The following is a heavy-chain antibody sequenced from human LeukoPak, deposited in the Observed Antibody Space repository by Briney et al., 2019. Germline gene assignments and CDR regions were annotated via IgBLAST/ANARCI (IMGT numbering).Heavy chain of an antibody. CDR3: ARDYYDSSGYYPVGMDV. V-gene: IGHV4-31*03. J-gene: IGHJ6*02. CDR2: IYYSGST. Sequence: SETLSLTCTVSGGSISSGGYYWSWIRQHPGKGLEWIGYIYYSGSTYYNPSLKSRVTISVDTSKNQFSLKLGSVTAADTAVYYCARDYYDSSGYYPVGMDVWGQGTTVTVSS. D-gene: IGHD3-22*01. CDR1: GGSISSGGYY.